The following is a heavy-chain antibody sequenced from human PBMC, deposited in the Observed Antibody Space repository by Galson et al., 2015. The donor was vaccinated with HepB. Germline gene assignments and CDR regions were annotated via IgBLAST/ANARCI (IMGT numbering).Heavy chain of an antibody. CDR3: GRSMDY. D-gene: IGHD2-8*01. CDR2: IKQDGSEK. Sequence: SLRLSCAASGFTFSIYWMSWVRQAPGKGLEWVANIKQDGSEKYYVDSVKGRFTISRDNAKSSLYLQMNSLRAEDTAMYYCGRSMDYWGQGTLVTVSS. CDR1: GFTFSIYW. V-gene: IGHV3-7*01. J-gene: IGHJ4*02.